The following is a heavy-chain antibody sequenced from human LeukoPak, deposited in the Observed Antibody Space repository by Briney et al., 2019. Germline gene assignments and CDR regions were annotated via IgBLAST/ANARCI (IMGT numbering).Heavy chain of an antibody. Sequence: PSGTLSLTCAVSGGFISSNNWWCWVRQPPGKGLEWIGEIYHSGSTNYNPSLKSRVTISVDKSKNQFSLKLTSVTAADTAVYYCARLQRITMNAFDIWGQGTMVTVSS. CDR3: ARLQRITMNAFDI. CDR2: IYHSGST. CDR1: GGFISSNNW. J-gene: IGHJ3*02. V-gene: IGHV4-4*02. D-gene: IGHD3-22*01.